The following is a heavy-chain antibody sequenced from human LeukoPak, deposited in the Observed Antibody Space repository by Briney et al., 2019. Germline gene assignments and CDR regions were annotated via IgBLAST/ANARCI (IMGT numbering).Heavy chain of an antibody. CDR3: ARGTVVLWFGETDAFDI. CDR1: GFTFSDYY. Sequence: GGSLRLSCAASGFTFSDYYMSWIRQAPGKGLEGVSSIVVSGSYTNYADSVKGRFTISRDNAKNSLYLQMNSLRAEDTAVYYCARGTVVLWFGETDAFDIWGQGTMVTVSS. V-gene: IGHV3-11*06. D-gene: IGHD3-10*01. CDR2: IVVSGSYT. J-gene: IGHJ3*02.